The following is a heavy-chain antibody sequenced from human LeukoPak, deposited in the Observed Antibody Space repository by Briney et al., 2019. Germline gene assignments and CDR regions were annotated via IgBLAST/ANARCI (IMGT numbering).Heavy chain of an antibody. D-gene: IGHD3-10*01. CDR2: FDPEDGET. CDR1: GYTLTELS. V-gene: IGHV1-24*01. CDR3: ATGFGDAYYFDY. Sequence: ASVKVSCKVSGYTLTELSMHWVRQAPGKGLEWMGGFDPEDGETIYAQKFQGRVTMTEDTSTDTAYMELSSLRSEDTAVYYRATGFGDAYYFDYWGQGTLVTVSS. J-gene: IGHJ4*02.